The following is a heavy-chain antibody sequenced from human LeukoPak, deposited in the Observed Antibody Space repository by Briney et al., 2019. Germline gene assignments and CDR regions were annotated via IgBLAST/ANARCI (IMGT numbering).Heavy chain of an antibody. V-gene: IGHV3-7*04. CDR1: GFTFSGYW. CDR2: IKQDGGET. Sequence: GGSLRLSCAASGFTFSGYWMSWVRQAPGKGLEWVANIKQDGGETYFADSVRGRFIISRDNSKNSLYLQMNSLRDEDTAVYYCARALDVWGQGTTVTVSS. J-gene: IGHJ6*02. CDR3: ARALDV.